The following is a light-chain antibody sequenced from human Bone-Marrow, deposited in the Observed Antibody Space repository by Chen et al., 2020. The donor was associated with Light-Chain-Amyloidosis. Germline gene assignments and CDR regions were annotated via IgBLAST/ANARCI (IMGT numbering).Light chain of an antibody. J-gene: IGLJ3*02. CDR2: EDD. CDR1: SGSISTNY. V-gene: IGLV6-57*01. CDR3: QSYQGSGQGV. Sequence: NFMLTQPHSVSESPGKTVIISCTRSSGSISTNYVQWYQQRPGSSPTTVIYEDDQRPSGVPERFSGSIDRSSNSASLTSSGRKTEDEADYYSQSYQGSGQGVFGGGTKLTVL.